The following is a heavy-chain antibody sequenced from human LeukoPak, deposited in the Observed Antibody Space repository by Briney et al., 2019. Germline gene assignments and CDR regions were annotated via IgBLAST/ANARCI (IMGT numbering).Heavy chain of an antibody. Sequence: GGSLRLSCAASGFTFSSFAMSWVRQAPGKGLEWVSVSVISGSGGDSGGSTYYADSVKGRFTISRDDSNNTLYLQMNNLKVEDTAVYYCAKHRSGIPASGSNYWGQGTLVSVSS. D-gene: IGHD6-13*01. V-gene: IGHV3-23*01. CDR3: AKHRSGIPASGSNY. J-gene: IGHJ4*02. CDR1: GFTFSSFA. CDR2: ISGSGGDSGGST.